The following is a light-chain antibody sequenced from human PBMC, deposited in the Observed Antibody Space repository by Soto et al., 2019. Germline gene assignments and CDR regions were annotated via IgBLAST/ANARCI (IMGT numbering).Light chain of an antibody. CDR1: QSVSSY. J-gene: IGKJ4*01. CDR2: DAS. CDR3: QQRSNWPPVT. Sequence: EIVLTQSPATLSLSPGERATLSCRASQSVSSYLAWYQQKPCQAPRLLIYDASNRATGIPARFSGSGSGTDVTLTISSLEPEDLAIYYGQQRSNWPPVTFGGGTKVEIK. V-gene: IGKV3-11*01.